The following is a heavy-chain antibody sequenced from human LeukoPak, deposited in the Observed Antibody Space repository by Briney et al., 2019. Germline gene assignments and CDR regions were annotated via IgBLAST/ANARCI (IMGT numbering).Heavy chain of an antibody. Sequence: ASVKVSCKASGYSFTDYYMHWVRQAPGQGLEWMGWINPNSGGTKYAQKFQGRVTMTRDTSISTAYMELSRLRSDDTAVYYCARAYADSADLDYWGQGTLVTVSS. D-gene: IGHD2-2*01. CDR1: GYSFTDYY. J-gene: IGHJ4*02. CDR3: ARAYADSADLDY. V-gene: IGHV1-2*02. CDR2: INPNSGGT.